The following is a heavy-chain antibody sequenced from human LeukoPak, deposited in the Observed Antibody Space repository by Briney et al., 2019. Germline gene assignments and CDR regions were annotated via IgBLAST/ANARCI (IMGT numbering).Heavy chain of an antibody. V-gene: IGHV3-66*01. Sequence: GGSLRLSCAASGFTVSSNYMSWVRQAPGGGLEWVSVIYSGGSTYHADSVKGRFTISRDNSKNTLYLQMNSLRAEDTAVYYCASLTYSSSWDYFDYWGQGTLVTVSS. CDR3: ASLTYSSSWDYFDY. D-gene: IGHD6-13*01. CDR1: GFTVSSNY. J-gene: IGHJ4*02. CDR2: IYSGGST.